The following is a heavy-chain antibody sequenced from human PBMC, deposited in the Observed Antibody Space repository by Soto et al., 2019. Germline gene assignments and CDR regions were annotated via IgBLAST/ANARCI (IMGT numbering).Heavy chain of an antibody. CDR3: ARGDSSSWYSDWFDP. V-gene: IGHV3-33*01. CDR1: GFTFSSYG. J-gene: IGHJ5*02. CDR2: IWYDGSNK. D-gene: IGHD6-13*01. Sequence: QAGGSLRLSCAASGFTFSSYGMHWVRQAPGKGLEWVAVIWYDGSNKYYADSVKGRFTISRDNSKNTLYLQMNSLRAEDTAVYYCARGDSSSWYSDWFDPWGQGTLVTVSS.